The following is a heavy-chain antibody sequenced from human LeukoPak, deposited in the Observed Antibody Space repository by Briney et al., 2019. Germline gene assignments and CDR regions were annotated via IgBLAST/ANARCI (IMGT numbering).Heavy chain of an antibody. Sequence: PGGSLRLSCAASGFTFSSYAMHWVRQAPGKGLEWVALISYDGSNKYYADSAKGRFTISRDNSKNTLYLQMNSLRAEDTAVYYCTRVVYSGSYWGAAYWGQGTLVTVSS. J-gene: IGHJ4*02. CDR3: TRVVYSGSYWGAAY. CDR1: GFTFSSYA. V-gene: IGHV3-30-3*01. CDR2: ISYDGSNK. D-gene: IGHD1-26*01.